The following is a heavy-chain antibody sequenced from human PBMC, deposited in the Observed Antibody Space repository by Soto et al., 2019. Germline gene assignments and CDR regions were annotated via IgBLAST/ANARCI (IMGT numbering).Heavy chain of an antibody. CDR2: ISYDGSNK. V-gene: IGHV3-30*18. J-gene: IGHJ4*02. CDR1: GFTFSSYG. Sequence: GGSLRLSCAASGFTFSSYGMHWVRQAPGKGLEWVAVISYDGSNKYYADSVKGRFTISRDNSKNTLYLQMNSLRAEDTAVYYCAKERGPLLEWFLFDYWGQGTLVTVSS. CDR3: AKERGPLLEWFLFDY. D-gene: IGHD3-3*01.